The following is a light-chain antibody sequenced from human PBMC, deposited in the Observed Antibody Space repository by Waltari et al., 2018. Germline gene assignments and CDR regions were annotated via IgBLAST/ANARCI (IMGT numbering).Light chain of an antibody. J-gene: IGKJ4*01. CDR2: DAS. CDR3: QQRSNFLT. V-gene: IGKV3-11*01. CDR1: QSVSSY. Sequence: EIVLTQSPATMSLSLGERATLPCRASQSVSSYLAWYQQKPGQAPRLLIYDASSRATGIPARFSGSGSGTDFTLTISSLEPEDFAVYYCQQRSNFLTFGGGTKVGIK.